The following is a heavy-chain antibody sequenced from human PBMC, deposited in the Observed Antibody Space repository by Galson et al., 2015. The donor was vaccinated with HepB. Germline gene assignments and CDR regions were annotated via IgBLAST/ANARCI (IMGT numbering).Heavy chain of an antibody. CDR3: AREKGHYPDY. J-gene: IGHJ4*02. CDR2: VSSSSAGI. Sequence: ALRLACAAPGVPVSSYAMNWVRQAPGQGLEWVSDVSSSSAGIYYADSVQGRFPISRDNVKNSLYLQMSSLRDEDTAVYYRAREKGHYPDYWGQGTPVTVSS. V-gene: IGHV3-48*02. CDR1: GVPVSSYA.